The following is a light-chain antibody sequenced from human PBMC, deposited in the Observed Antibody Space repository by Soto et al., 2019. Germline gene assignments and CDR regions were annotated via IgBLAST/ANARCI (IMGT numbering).Light chain of an antibody. CDR3: QQYNSYPYT. J-gene: IGKJ2*01. V-gene: IGKV1-5*03. Sequence: DIQMTQSPSTLSASVGDRVTITCRASQSIGSWLAWYQQQPGKAHELLIYKSSSLHIGVPSRFSGGGSGTEFTLTISSLHPDDFATYSCQQYNSYPYTFGQGTKLQIK. CDR1: QSIGSW. CDR2: KSS.